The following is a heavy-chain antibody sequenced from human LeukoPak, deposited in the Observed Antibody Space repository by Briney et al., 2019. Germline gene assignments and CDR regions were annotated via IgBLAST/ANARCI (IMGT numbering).Heavy chain of an antibody. J-gene: IGHJ4*02. CDR3: ARENHYYGSGSYPLDY. Sequence: GGSLRLSCAASGFTFSSYAMHWVRQAPCKGLEWVTVISYDGSNKYYADSVKGRFTISRDNSKNTLYLQMNSLRAEDTAVYYCARENHYYGSGSYPLDYWGQGTLVTVSS. D-gene: IGHD3-10*01. CDR1: GFTFSSYA. CDR2: ISYDGSNK. V-gene: IGHV3-30-3*01.